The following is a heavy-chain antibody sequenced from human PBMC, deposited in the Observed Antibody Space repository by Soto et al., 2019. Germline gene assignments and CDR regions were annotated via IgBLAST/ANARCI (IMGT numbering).Heavy chain of an antibody. CDR3: ARIRGYWYGLDV. CDR2: ITGTGGDT. CDR1: GFPLSTYG. J-gene: IGHJ6*02. V-gene: IGHV3-23*01. Sequence: EVQLLESGGGLVQPGGSLRLSCAASGFPLSTYGMSWVRQAPGKGLEWVSSITGTGGDTYYADSVKGRFTSSRDNSNNMLSLQMNSLRVEDTAVYYFARIRGYWYGLDVWGQGTTITVSS.